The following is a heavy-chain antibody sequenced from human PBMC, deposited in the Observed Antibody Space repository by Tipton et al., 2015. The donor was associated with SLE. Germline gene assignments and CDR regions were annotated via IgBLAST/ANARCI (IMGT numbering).Heavy chain of an antibody. J-gene: IGHJ4*02. CDR3: ARRTSGYAPDY. CDR2: IDYSGRT. CDR1: GGSITSSGFY. V-gene: IGHV4-39*07. Sequence: TLSLTCTVSGGSITSSGFYWGWFRLPPGKGLEWIGSIDYSGRTYYTPSLKSQVTISVDTSKNQFSLKLSSVTAADTAFYYCARRTSGYAPDYWGQGTLVTVSS. D-gene: IGHD5-12*01.